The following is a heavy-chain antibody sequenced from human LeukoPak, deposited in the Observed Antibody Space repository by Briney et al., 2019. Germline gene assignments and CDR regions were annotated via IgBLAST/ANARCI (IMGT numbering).Heavy chain of an antibody. CDR1: GGSISSGGYY. J-gene: IGHJ4*02. CDR3: AEVFEVWDTVRRTTQYYFDY. Sequence: PSQTLSLTCTVSGGSISSGGYYWSWIRQHPGKGLEWIGYIYYSGSTYYNPSLKSRVTISVDTSKNQFSLKLSSVSAADTAVYYCAEVFEVWDTVRRTTQYYFDYWGQGTLVTVSS. D-gene: IGHD1-1*01. V-gene: IGHV4-31*03. CDR2: IYYSGST.